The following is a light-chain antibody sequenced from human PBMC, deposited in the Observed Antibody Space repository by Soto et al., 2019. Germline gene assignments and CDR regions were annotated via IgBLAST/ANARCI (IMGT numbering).Light chain of an antibody. J-gene: IGLJ2*01. Sequence: QSALTQPPSASGSPGQSVTISCTGTSSDVGNYNYVSWYQKHPGKAPKLMIYDVNKRPSGVPDRFSGSKSGNTASLTVSGLQADDEAEYYCSSYAGGNNLLFGGGTKLTV. CDR1: SSDVGNYNY. CDR3: SSYAGGNNLL. V-gene: IGLV2-8*01. CDR2: DVN.